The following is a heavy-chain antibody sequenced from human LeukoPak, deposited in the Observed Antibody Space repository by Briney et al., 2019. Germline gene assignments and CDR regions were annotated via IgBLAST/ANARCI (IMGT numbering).Heavy chain of an antibody. V-gene: IGHV3-74*01. Sequence: GGSLRLSCAASGFTFSSYWMHWVRQAPGKGLVWVSRINSDGSSTIYADSVKGRFTISRDNAKNMLYLQMNSLRADDTAVYYCARGRYSSGWYYFDYWGQGTLVTVSS. D-gene: IGHD6-19*01. CDR3: ARGRYSSGWYYFDY. CDR1: GFTFSSYW. CDR2: INSDGSST. J-gene: IGHJ4*02.